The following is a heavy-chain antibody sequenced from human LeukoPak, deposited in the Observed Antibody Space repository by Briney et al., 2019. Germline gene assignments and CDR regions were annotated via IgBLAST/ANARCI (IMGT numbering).Heavy chain of an antibody. Sequence: ASSMISSRAAGYITIGDYFLWWLHPPGERVEGMGWIKSNGVGAKHAQEFQSRVTMTRDTSTNTAYMELSRLKSDDTAIYYCARVSATLPTHWGQGTLLSVSS. V-gene: IGHV1-2*02. CDR2: IKSNGVGA. CDR1: GYITIGDY. D-gene: IGHD4-17*01. J-gene: IGHJ4*02. CDR3: ARVSATLPTH.